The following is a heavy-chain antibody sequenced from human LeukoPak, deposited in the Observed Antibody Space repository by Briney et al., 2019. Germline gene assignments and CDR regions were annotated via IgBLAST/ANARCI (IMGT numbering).Heavy chain of an antibody. CDR3: ARARDGYNYSFDY. Sequence: SQTLSLTCAVSGGSISSGGYSWSWIRQPPGKGLGWIGYIYHSGSTYYNPSLKSRVTISVDRSKNQFSLKLSSVTAADTAVYYCARARDGYNYSFDYWGQGTLVTVSS. D-gene: IGHD5-24*01. V-gene: IGHV4-30-2*01. CDR1: GGSISSGGYS. J-gene: IGHJ4*02. CDR2: IYHSGST.